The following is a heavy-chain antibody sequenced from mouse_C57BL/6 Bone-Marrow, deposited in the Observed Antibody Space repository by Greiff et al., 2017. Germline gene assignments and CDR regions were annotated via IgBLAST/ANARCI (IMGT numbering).Heavy chain of an antibody. CDR3: VLLRSGYWYFDV. CDR2: IYPGDGDT. Sequence: QVHVKQSGAELVKPGASVKISCKASGYAFSSYWMNWVKQRPGQGLEWIGQIYPGDGDTNYNGKFKGKATLTADKSSSTAYMQLSSLTSEDSAVYFCVLLRSGYWYFDVWGTGTTVTVAS. J-gene: IGHJ1*03. V-gene: IGHV1-80*01. D-gene: IGHD1-1*01. CDR1: GYAFSSYW.